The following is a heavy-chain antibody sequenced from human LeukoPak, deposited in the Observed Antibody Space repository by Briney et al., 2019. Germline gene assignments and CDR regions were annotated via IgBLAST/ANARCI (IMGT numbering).Heavy chain of an antibody. J-gene: IGHJ4*02. D-gene: IGHD2-2*01. CDR2: IRYDGSNK. V-gene: IGHV3-30*02. Sequence: GGSLRLSCAASGFTFSSYGMHWVRQAPGKELEWVAFIRYDGSNKYYADSVKGRFTISRDNSKNTLYLQMNSLRAEDTAVYYCAKEQVGYCSSTSCRPGDYWGQGTLVTVSS. CDR1: GFTFSSYG. CDR3: AKEQVGYCSSTSCRPGDY.